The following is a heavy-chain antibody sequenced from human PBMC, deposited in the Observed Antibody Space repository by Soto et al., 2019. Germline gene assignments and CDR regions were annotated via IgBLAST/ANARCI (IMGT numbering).Heavy chain of an antibody. J-gene: IGHJ3*02. D-gene: IGHD7-27*01. V-gene: IGHV3-53*01. CDR3: ARDRREGNWGRAFDS. Sequence: GGSLRLSCAASGFTVSSNYMSWVRQAPGKGLEWVSVSYSGGSTYYADSVKGRFTISRDNSKNTLYLQMNSLRAEDTAVYYCARDRREGNWGRAFDSWGQGTMVTVSS. CDR1: GFTVSSNY. CDR2: SYSGGST.